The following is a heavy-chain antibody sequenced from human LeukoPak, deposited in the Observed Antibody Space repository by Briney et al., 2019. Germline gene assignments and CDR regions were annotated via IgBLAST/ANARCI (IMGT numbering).Heavy chain of an antibody. D-gene: IGHD2-2*01. CDR1: GGSISSGSYY. CDR3: ARDVRKGKYCSSTSSLNWFDP. CDR2: SYTSGST. Sequence: SETLSLTCTVSGGSISSGSYYWSWIRQPAGKGLEWIGRSYTSGSTNYNPSLKSRVTISVATSKNHFSRKRTAVTAAETPGHACARDVRKGKYCSSTSSLNWFDPWGQGTLVTVSS. J-gene: IGHJ5*02. V-gene: IGHV4-61*02.